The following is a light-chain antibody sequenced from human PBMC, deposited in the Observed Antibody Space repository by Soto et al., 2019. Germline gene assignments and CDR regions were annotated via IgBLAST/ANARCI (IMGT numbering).Light chain of an antibody. CDR1: RSVLYSSNTKNY. V-gene: IGKV4-1*01. J-gene: IGKJ2*01. Sequence: DIVMTQSPDSLAVSLGERATINCKSSRSVLYSSNTKNYLAWYQQKAGQPPKLLIYWASTRESGVPDRFSGSGSETDFTLTISSLQAEDVAVYYCQQYYSTPYTFGQGTKLEIK. CDR3: QQYYSTPYT. CDR2: WAS.